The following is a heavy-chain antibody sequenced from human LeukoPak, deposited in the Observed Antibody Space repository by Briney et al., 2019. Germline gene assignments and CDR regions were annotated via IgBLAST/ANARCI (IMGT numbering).Heavy chain of an antibody. CDR2: IYRSGST. V-gene: IGHV4-38-2*02. CDR1: GYSISTGYY. Sequence: PSETLSLTCTVSGYSISTGYYWGWIRQPPGKGLEWIGSIYRSGSTSYNPSLKSRLTISVDTSKNQFSLNLNPVTAADTAVYYCARKSGSSTGRGVDSWGQGTLVTVSS. CDR3: ARKSGSSTGRGVDS. J-gene: IGHJ4*02. D-gene: IGHD1-26*01.